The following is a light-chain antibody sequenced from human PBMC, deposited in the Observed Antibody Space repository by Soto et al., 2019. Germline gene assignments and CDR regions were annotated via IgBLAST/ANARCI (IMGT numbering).Light chain of an antibody. CDR3: QQYNSYWP. CDR1: QSISSW. V-gene: IGKV1-5*03. Sequence: DDQLTQSPSTLSASVGDRVTITCRASQSISSWLAWYQQKPGKAPKLLIYKASSLESEVPSRFSGSGSGTEFTLTISSLQPDDFATYYCQQYNSYWPFGQGTKVAI. J-gene: IGKJ1*01. CDR2: KAS.